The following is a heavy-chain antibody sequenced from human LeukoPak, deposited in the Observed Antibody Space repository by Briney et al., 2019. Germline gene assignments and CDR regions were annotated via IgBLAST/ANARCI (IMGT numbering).Heavy chain of an antibody. CDR3: ARASVIWFGEFDAFDI. Sequence: SETLSLTCTVSGGSISSYYWSWIRQPPGKGLEWIGYIYYSGSTNYNPSLKSRVTISVDTSKNQFSLKLSSVTAADTAVYYCARASVIWFGEFDAFDIWGQGTMVTVSS. J-gene: IGHJ3*02. CDR2: IYYSGST. V-gene: IGHV4-59*01. CDR1: GGSISSYY. D-gene: IGHD3-10*01.